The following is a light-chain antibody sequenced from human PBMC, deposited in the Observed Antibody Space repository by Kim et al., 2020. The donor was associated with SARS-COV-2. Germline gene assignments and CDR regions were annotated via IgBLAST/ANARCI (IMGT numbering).Light chain of an antibody. J-gene: IGLJ1*01. Sequence: QSALTQPASVSGSPGQSITISCTGTSSDVGGYNYVSWYQQHPGKAPKLMIYDVSNRPSGVSNRFSGPKSGNTASLTISGLQAEDEADYYCSSYTSSSMWFGTGTKVTVL. CDR2: DVS. CDR3: SSYTSSSMW. V-gene: IGLV2-14*03. CDR1: SSDVGGYNY.